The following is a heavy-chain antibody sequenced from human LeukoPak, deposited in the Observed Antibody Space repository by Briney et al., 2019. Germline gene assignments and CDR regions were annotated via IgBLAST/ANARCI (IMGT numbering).Heavy chain of an antibody. V-gene: IGHV4-34*01. CDR1: GGSFSGYY. J-gene: IGHJ4*02. CDR3: ARLTLLYSSGWYFDY. CDR2: FNHSGST. D-gene: IGHD6-19*01. Sequence: SETLSLTCAVYGGSFSGYYWSWIRQPPGKGLEWIGEFNHSGSTNYNPSLKSRVTISVDTSKNQFSLKLSSVTAADTAVYYCARLTLLYSSGWYFDYWGQGTLVTVSS.